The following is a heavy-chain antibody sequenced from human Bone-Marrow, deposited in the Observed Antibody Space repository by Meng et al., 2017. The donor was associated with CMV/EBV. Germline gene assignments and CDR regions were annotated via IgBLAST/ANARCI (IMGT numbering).Heavy chain of an antibody. Sequence: GGSLRLSCAASGFTLSSYGMHWVRQAPGKGLEWVAFIRYEGSNKYYAESVKGRFTISRDNSKNTLYLQMSSLRADDTAVYYCAKISVRWFGELLQGDDFDYWGQGTLVTVSS. J-gene: IGHJ4*02. V-gene: IGHV3-30*02. D-gene: IGHD3-10*01. CDR3: AKISVRWFGELLQGDDFDY. CDR2: IRYEGSNK. CDR1: GFTLSSYG.